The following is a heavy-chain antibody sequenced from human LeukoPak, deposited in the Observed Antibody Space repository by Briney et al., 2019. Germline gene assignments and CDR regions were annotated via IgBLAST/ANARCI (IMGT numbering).Heavy chain of an antibody. CDR3: AKVPGGYNSYYFDY. CDR2: ISYDGSNK. V-gene: IGHV3-30*18. D-gene: IGHD5-24*01. Sequence: GGSLRLSCATSGFTFSNYGMRWVRQAPGKGLEWVALISYDGSNKNKADSVKGRFTISRDNSKNTLYLQMNSLRPEDTAVYYCAKVPGGYNSYYFDYWGQGTLVTVSS. J-gene: IGHJ4*02. CDR1: GFTFSNYG.